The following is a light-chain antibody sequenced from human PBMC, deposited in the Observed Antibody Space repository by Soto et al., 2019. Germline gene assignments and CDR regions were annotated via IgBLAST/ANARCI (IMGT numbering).Light chain of an antibody. J-gene: IGKJ4*01. CDR3: QQIDRYPPP. Sequence: DLQLTQSPSFLSASVGDRVTLTCRASQDISTYLAWCQQKPGKDPNLLIYVASTLQDGVPSRFSGTGSGTDFTLPSTHLQPADFATYYCQQIDRYPPPFGGGTEVEIK. CDR1: QDISTY. V-gene: IGKV1-9*01. CDR2: VAS.